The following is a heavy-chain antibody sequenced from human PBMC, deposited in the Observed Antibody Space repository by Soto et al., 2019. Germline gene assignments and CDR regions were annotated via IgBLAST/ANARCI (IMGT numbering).Heavy chain of an antibody. V-gene: IGHV4-59*01. CDR3: AREGVSSIWYNYYGMDV. J-gene: IGHJ6*02. D-gene: IGHD6-13*01. CDR1: GGSISSYY. Sequence: QVQLQESGPGLVKPSETLSLTCTVSGGSISSYYGSWIGQPPGQGQEWIGYIYYSGSTNYNPSLKSRVTISVDTSNNQFSLKLSSVTAADTAVYYCAREGVSSIWYNYYGMDVWGQGTTVTVSS. CDR2: IYYSGST.